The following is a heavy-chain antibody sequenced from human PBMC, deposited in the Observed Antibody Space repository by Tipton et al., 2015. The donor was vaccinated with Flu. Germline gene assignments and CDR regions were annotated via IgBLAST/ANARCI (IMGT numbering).Heavy chain of an antibody. D-gene: IGHD3-22*01. CDR2: INHSGST. V-gene: IGHV4-34*01. CDR1: GGSFSGYY. Sequence: TLSLTCAVYGGSFSGYYWSWIRQPPGKGLEWIGEINHSGSTNYNPSLKSRVTISVDTSKNQFSLKLSSVTAADTAVYYCARRCRYYNDSRGYFNTPSNWFDPWRQGTLVTVSS. J-gene: IGHJ5*02. CDR3: ARRCRYYNDSRGYFNTPSNWFDP.